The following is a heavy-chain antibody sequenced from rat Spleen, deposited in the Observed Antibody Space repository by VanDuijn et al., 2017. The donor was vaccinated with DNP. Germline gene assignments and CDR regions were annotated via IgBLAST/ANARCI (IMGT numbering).Heavy chain of an antibody. CDR1: GFIFSNHW. Sequence: EVQRVESGGGPVQPGRSLKLSCVASGFIFSNHWMNWVRQAPGGGLEWVASISTGGGNTYYRDYVKCRFTISRDNAKSTLYLQMDSLRSEDTATYYCARHGGGYPDWYFDFWGPGTMVTVSS. D-gene: IGHD1-11*01. J-gene: IGHJ1*01. CDR2: ISTGGGNT. CDR3: ARHGGGYPDWYFDF. V-gene: IGHV5-31*01.